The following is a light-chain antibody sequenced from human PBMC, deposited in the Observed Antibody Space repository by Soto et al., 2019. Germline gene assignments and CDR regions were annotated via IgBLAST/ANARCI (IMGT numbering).Light chain of an antibody. CDR3: QQPGSWT. V-gene: IGKV3-11*01. Sequence: EIVLTQSPATLSLSPGERATLSCRASQSVSSYLAWYQQKPGQAPRLLIYDASNRATGIPARFSGSGSGTDFTLTISSLEPEDFAVYYCQQPGSWTFGQGTKVEIK. CDR1: QSVSSY. J-gene: IGKJ1*01. CDR2: DAS.